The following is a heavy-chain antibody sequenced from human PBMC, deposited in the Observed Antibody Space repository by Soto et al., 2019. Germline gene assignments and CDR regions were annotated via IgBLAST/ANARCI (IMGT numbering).Heavy chain of an antibody. D-gene: IGHD6-25*01. Sequence: QVPLVQSGAEVEKPGASVKVSCKASGYTFNSYDIYWVRQATGQGLEWMGWMNPNSGNTGYAQKFQGSVTMTRNTSISTAYMELSSLRSEDTAVYYCARGSGYNDNNFYGMDVWGQGTTVTVSS. CDR3: ARGSGYNDNNFYGMDV. J-gene: IGHJ6*02. CDR1: GYTFNSYD. CDR2: MNPNSGNT. V-gene: IGHV1-8*01.